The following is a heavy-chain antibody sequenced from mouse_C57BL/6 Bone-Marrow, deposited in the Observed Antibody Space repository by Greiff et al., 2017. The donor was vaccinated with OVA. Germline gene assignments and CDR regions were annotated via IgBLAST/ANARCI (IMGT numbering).Heavy chain of an antibody. CDR2: ITHSGET. Sequence: KLEESGPGLVKPSQSLFLTCSITGFPITSGYYWIWIRQSPGKPLEWMGYITHSGETFYNPSLQSPISITRETSKNQFFLQLNSVTTEDTAMYYCAGDRSSHGGFAYWGQGTLVTVSA. J-gene: IGHJ3*01. CDR1: GFPITSGYY. V-gene: IGHV12-3*01. CDR3: AGDRSSHGGFAY.